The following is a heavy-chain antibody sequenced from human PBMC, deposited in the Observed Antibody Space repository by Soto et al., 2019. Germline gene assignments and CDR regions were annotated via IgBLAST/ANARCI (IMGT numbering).Heavy chain of an antibody. J-gene: IGHJ4*02. D-gene: IGHD3-10*01. CDR2: IIPILGIT. Sequence: QVQLVQSGAEVKKPGSSVKVSCKASGGTFSSYTISWVRQAPGQGLEWMGRIIPILGITNYAQKFQGRVTMTEDKSSSQCYLELSRLRSEDTPAHYCAGPTPQRGSGSLFDCWGQGTLVSVAS. CDR1: GGTFSSYT. V-gene: IGHV1-69*02. CDR3: AGPTPQRGSGSLFDC.